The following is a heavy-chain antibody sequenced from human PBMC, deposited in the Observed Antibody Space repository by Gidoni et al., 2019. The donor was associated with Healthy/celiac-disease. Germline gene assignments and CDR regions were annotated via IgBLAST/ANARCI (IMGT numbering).Heavy chain of an antibody. CDR3: ARGGGGVRYFGTDYFDY. V-gene: IGHV4-34*01. D-gene: IGHD3-9*01. Sequence: QVQLQQWGAGLLKPSETLSLTCAVYGGSFSGYSWSWIRQPPGKGLEWIGEINHSGSTNYNQSLKSRVTISVDTPKNQFSLKLSSVTAADTAVYYCARGGGGVRYFGTDYFDYWGQGTLVTVSS. J-gene: IGHJ4*02. CDR1: GGSFSGYS. CDR2: INHSGST.